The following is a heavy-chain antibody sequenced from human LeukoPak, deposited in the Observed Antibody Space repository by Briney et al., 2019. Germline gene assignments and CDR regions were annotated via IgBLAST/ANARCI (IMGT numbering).Heavy chain of an antibody. V-gene: IGHV1-8*01. Sequence: ASVKVSCKASGYTFTSYEINWVRQATGQGLEWMGGMNPNSGNTGNAQKFQGRVTMTRNTSISTAYIELSSLRSEDTAVYYCARGSRYNWNDDQFDYWGQGTLVTVSS. D-gene: IGHD1-1*01. CDR1: GYTFTSYE. J-gene: IGHJ4*02. CDR2: MNPNSGNT. CDR3: ARGSRYNWNDDQFDY.